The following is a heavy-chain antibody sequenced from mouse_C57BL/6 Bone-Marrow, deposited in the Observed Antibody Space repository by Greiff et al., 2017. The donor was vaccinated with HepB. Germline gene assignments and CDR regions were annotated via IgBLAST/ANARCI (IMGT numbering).Heavy chain of an antibody. CDR2: INPNYGTT. CDR1: GYSFTDYN. CDR3: ARWAFMDY. V-gene: IGHV1-39*01. J-gene: IGHJ4*01. Sequence: EVKLMESGPELVKPGASVKISCKASGYSFTDYNMNWVKQSNGKSLEWIGVINPNYGTTSYNQKFKGKATLTSDTSSSTAYMQLSSLTSEDSAIYFCARWAFMDYWGQGTSVTVSS.